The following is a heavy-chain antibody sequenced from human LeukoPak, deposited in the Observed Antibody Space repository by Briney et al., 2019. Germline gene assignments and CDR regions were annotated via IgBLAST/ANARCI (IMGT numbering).Heavy chain of an antibody. J-gene: IGHJ4*02. D-gene: IGHD1-26*01. CDR2: INGDGSST. V-gene: IGHV3-74*01. CDR1: GFTLSSNW. CDR3: ARDRGSTEFDY. Sequence: GGSLRLSCAASGFTLSSNWMRWVRQAPGKGLVWVSRINGDGSSTSYADSVKGRFTISRDNAKNTLYLQMNSLRAEDTAVYYCARDRGSTEFDYWGQGTLVTVSS.